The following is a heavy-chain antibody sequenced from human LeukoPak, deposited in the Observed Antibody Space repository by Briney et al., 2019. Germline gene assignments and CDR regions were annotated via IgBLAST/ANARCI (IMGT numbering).Heavy chain of an antibody. CDR1: GFTFSSYG. CDR3: ATGVVTAIGPETDY. V-gene: IGHV3-33*08. CDR2: IWYDGSNK. J-gene: IGHJ4*02. D-gene: IGHD2-21*02. Sequence: GGSLRLSCAASGFTFSSYGMHWVRQAPGKGLEWVAVIWYDGSNKYYADSVKGRFTISRDNSKNTLYLQMNSLRAEDTAVYYCATGVVTAIGPETDYWGQGTLVTVSS.